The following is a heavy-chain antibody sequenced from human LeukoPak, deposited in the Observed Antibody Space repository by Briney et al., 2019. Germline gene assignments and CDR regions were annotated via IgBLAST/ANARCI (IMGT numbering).Heavy chain of an antibody. D-gene: IGHD1-26*01. CDR2: ISAYNGDT. J-gene: IGHJ4*02. CDR3: ARFMNPNPYSGSYYSFDY. CDR1: GYAFSTYG. V-gene: IGHV1-18*01. Sequence: ASVKVSCKASGYAFSTYGITWVRQAPGQGLEWMGWISAYNGDTSYAQKIQGRVTMTTDTLTSTAYMELTSLRSDDTAVYYCARFMNPNPYSGSYYSFDYWGQGTLVTVSS.